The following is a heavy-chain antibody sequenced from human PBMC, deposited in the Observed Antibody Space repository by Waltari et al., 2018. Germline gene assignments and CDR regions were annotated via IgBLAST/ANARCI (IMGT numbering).Heavy chain of an antibody. CDR2: IGTTGDT. D-gene: IGHD3-16*01. CDR1: GFPFRNYD. J-gene: IGHJ3*01. V-gene: IGHV3-13*01. CDR3: ARTFMRAFDL. Sequence: EVQLVESGGGLVQPGGSLRLSCAASGFPFRNYDMHWVRQPAGKGLEWVSGIGTTGDTKYAGFVKGRFTISRENADNSLHLQMNSLTAGDTAIYYCARTFMRAFDLWGQGTVVTVSS.